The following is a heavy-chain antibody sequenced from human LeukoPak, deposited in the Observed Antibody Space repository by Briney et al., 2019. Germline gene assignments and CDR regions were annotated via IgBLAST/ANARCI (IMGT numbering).Heavy chain of an antibody. J-gene: IGHJ4*02. CDR1: GDSVSSNSAA. CDR3: ARDPVGGSTIFDY. Sequence: SQTLSPTCAISGDSVSSNSAAWNWIRQSPSRGLEWLGRTYYRSKWYYDYAVAVKSRISINPDTSKNQFSLQLSSVTPEDTAVYYCARDPVGGSTIFDYWGRGTLVTVSS. V-gene: IGHV6-1*01. D-gene: IGHD1-26*01. CDR2: TYYRSKWYY.